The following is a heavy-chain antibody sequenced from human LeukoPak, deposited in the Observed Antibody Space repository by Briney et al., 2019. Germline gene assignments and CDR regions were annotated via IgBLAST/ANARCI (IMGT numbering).Heavy chain of an antibody. D-gene: IGHD2-21*02. CDR2: IRGSGAQT. Sequence: GGSLRLSCAASGFTFSNYAMTWVRQAPGKGLEWVSAIRGSGAQTFYADSVKGRFTISRDNPKNTLYLEMNSLRAEDTAVYYCAKTLPYQVYCSGDCPYLFDHWGQGTLVTVSS. CDR3: AKTLPYQVYCSGDCPYLFDH. CDR1: GFTFSNYA. J-gene: IGHJ4*02. V-gene: IGHV3-23*01.